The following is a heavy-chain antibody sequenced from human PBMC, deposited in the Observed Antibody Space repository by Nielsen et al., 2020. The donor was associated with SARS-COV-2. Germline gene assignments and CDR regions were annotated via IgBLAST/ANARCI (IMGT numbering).Heavy chain of an antibody. Sequence: SETLSLTCTVSGGSISSSSYYWGWIRQPPGKGLEWIGSIYYSGSTYYNPSLKSRVTISVDTSKNQFSLKLSSVTAADTAVYYCARGSSWYASHPFDYWGQGTLVTVSS. V-gene: IGHV4-39*01. CDR1: GGSISSSSYY. CDR3: ARGSSWYASHPFDY. D-gene: IGHD6-13*01. J-gene: IGHJ4*02. CDR2: IYYSGST.